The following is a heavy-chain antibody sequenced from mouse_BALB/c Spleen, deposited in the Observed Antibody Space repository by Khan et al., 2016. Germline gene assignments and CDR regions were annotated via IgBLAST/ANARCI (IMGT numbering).Heavy chain of an antibody. V-gene: IGHV1-9*01. CDR3: ARTDRRGYFDY. CDR1: GYTFSSYW. J-gene: IGHJ2*01. CDR2: ILPGSGST. Sequence: QVQLQQSGAELMKPGASVKISCKATGYTFSSYWIEWVKQRPGHGLEWIGEILPGSGSTNYNEKFRGKATFTADTSSKTAYMQLSSLTSEDSAVHCCARTDRRGYFDYWGQGTTLTVSS.